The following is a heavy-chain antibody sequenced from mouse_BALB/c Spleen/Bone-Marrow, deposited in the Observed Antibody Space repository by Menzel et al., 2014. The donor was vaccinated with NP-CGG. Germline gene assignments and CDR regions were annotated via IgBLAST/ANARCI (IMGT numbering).Heavy chain of an antibody. J-gene: IGHJ3*01. CDR1: GFSFSDHY. CDR3: ARDGDYRYAWFSY. D-gene: IGHD2-14*01. CDR2: ISDGGGHT. V-gene: IGHV5-4*02. Sequence: EVKLMESGGRSVKPGGSLKLSCAASGFSFSDHYMYWVRQTPEKRLEWVATISDGGGHTYYSDSVKGRFTISRDNAKNNLYLQMSSLKSEDTAMYHCARDGDYRYAWFSYWGQGTPVTVSA.